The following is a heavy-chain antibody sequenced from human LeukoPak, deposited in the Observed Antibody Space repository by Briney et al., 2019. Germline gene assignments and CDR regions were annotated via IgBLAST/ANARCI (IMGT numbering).Heavy chain of an antibody. Sequence: GSLRLSCAASGFALRSYSMNWVRQAPGKGLEWMGGINHSGSTNYNPSLKSRVTISVDTSKNQFSPKLTPVTAADTAVYYCARAFTKPGIAAAYRSYYFDYWGQGTLVTVSS. D-gene: IGHD6-13*01. CDR3: ARAFTKPGIAAAYRSYYFDY. V-gene: IGHV4-34*01. J-gene: IGHJ4*02. CDR1: GFALRSYS. CDR2: INHSGST.